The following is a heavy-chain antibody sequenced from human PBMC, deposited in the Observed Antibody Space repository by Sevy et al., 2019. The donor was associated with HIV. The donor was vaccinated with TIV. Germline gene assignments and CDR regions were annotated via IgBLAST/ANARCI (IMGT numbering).Heavy chain of an antibody. J-gene: IGHJ5*02. Sequence: GGSLRLSCAASGFTFRSDWMHWVRQAPGKGLVWVSRINRDGSSTAYADSVKGRFTITRDNAMNTLYLQMNSLRAEDTSVYYCLSEGGDWFDPWGQGTLVTVSS. D-gene: IGHD3-16*01. V-gene: IGHV3-74*01. CDR3: LSEGGDWFDP. CDR1: GFTFRSDW. CDR2: INRDGSST.